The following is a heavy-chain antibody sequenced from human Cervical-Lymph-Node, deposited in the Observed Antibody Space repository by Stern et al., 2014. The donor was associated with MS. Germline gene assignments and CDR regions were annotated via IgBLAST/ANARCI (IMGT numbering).Heavy chain of an antibody. CDR2: IGVCSGNT. J-gene: IGHJ3*02. CDR3: AAEPMYYSDSVGAFDI. D-gene: IGHD3-22*01. V-gene: IGHV1-58*01. CDR1: GFTFTSSA. Sequence: QMQLVQSGPEVKKLGTSVKVSCKASGFTFTSSAVQWVRQARGQRLECIGWIGVCSGNTNYAQKFQERVTITRDMSTSTAYMELSRLRSEDTAVYYCAAEPMYYSDSVGAFDIWGQGTMVTVSS.